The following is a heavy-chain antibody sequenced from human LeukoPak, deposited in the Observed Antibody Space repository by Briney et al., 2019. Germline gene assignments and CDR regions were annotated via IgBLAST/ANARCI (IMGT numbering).Heavy chain of an antibody. CDR2: ISSSSSYI. CDR3: ARDKREYQLLFRKDYYYYMDV. D-gene: IGHD2-2*01. CDR1: GFTFSSYS. J-gene: IGHJ6*03. V-gene: IGHV3-21*01. Sequence: GGSLRLSCAASGFTFSSYSMNWVRQAPGKGLEWVSSISSSSSYIYYTDSVKGRFTISRDNAKKSLYLQMNSLRAEDTAVYYCARDKREYQLLFRKDYYYYMDVWGKGTTVTVSS.